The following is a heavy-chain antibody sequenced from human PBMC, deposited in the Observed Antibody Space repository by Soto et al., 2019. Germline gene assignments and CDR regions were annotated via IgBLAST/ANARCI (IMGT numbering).Heavy chain of an antibody. CDR2: IYYSGST. CDR1: GGSISSYY. D-gene: IGHD6-13*01. Sequence: QVQLQESGPGLVKPSETLSLTCTVSGGSISSYYWSWIRQPPGKGLEWIGYIYYSGSTNYNPSLKSRVTISVDTSKNQFSLKLSSVTAADTAVYYCARGAPEQQPGIYYYYYYHMDVWGKGTTVTVSS. CDR3: ARGAPEQQPGIYYYYYYHMDV. V-gene: IGHV4-59*01. J-gene: IGHJ6*03.